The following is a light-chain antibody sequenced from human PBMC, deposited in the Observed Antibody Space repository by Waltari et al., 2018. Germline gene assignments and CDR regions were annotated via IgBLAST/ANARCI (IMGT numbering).Light chain of an antibody. Sequence: DIVMTQSPLSLAVTPGEPASVSCRSDQSLLHPNGRSGLDWYLQKPGQSPQLLIYLGSYPASGVPDRFTGSGSGTDFTLKISRVEAEDVGVYYCMQSLQTPWTFGPGTKLEIK. CDR1: QSLLHPNGRSG. CDR3: MQSLQTPWT. V-gene: IGKV2-28*01. J-gene: IGKJ1*01. CDR2: LGS.